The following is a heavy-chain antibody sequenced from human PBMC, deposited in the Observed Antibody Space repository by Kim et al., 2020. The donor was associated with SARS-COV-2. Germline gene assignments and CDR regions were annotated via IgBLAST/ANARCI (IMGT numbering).Heavy chain of an antibody. J-gene: IGHJ4*02. CDR3: ARDFRSRPVAGFDF. CDR1: VYTFTGYY. Sequence: ASVKVSCKASVYTFTGYYMNWVRQAPGQGLEWMGWINPNNGDTTYAQSFQGRITMTRDTSISTAYMELSSLRSDDTAVYYCARDFRSRPVAGFDFWGQGTLVTVSS. D-gene: IGHD6-19*01. CDR2: INPNNGDT. V-gene: IGHV1-2*02.